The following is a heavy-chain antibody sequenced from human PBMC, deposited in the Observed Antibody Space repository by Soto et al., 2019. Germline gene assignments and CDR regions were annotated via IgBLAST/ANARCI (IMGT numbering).Heavy chain of an antibody. CDR2: IYWDDDK. CDR3: AHSPWTGTTAYFDY. D-gene: IGHD1-1*01. Sequence: QITLEESGPPRVKPTQSLALTCTFSGFSLSTSGVGVGWVRQPPGKALEWLALIYWDDDKRYSPSLQSRLTIPKDTAKNQVVLIMINMDPVDTATYYCAHSPWTGTTAYFDYWGQGTLVTVSS. J-gene: IGHJ4*02. V-gene: IGHV2-5*02. CDR1: GFSLSTSGVG.